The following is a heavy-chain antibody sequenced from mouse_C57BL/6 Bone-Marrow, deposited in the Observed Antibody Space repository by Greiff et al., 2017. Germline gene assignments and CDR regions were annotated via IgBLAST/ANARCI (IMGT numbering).Heavy chain of an antibody. Sequence: VQLKESGGGLVQPGGSLSLSCAASGFTFTDYYMSWVRQPPGKALEWLGFIRNKANSYTTEYSASVKGRFTISSDNSQSILYLQMNALRAEDSATYYCARYTSYAFYAMDYWGQGTSVTVSS. CDR3: ARYTSYAFYAMDY. V-gene: IGHV7-3*01. D-gene: IGHD6-5*01. J-gene: IGHJ4*01. CDR2: IRNKANSYTT. CDR1: GFTFTDYY.